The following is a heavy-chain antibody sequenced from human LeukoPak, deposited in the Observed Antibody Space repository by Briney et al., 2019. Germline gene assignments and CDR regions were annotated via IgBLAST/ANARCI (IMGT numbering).Heavy chain of an antibody. D-gene: IGHD3-3*01. J-gene: IGHJ4*02. CDR2: IKQDGTEQ. V-gene: IGHV3-7*01. CDR3: AREGLTYDFWSGYSLPHFDY. Sequence: GGSLRLSCAASGFTFSTYYMSWVRQAPGKGLEWVATIKQDGTEQFYVDSVKGRFTISRDNAKNSLYLQMNSLRAEDTAVYYCAREGLTYDFWSGYSLPHFDYWGQGTLVTVSS. CDR1: GFTFSTYY.